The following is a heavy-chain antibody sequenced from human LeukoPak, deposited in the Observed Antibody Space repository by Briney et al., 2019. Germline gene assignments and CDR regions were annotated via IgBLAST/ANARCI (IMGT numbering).Heavy chain of an antibody. J-gene: IGHJ4*02. CDR2: IYYSGST. D-gene: IGHD3-22*01. CDR1: GGSISSYY. V-gene: IGHV4-59*01. Sequence: SETLSLTCTVSGGSISSYYWSWIRQPPGKGLEWIGYIYYSGSTNYNPSLKSRVTISVDTFKNQFSLKLSSVTAADTAVYYCAREDSSGFDYWGQGTLVTVSS. CDR3: AREDSSGFDY.